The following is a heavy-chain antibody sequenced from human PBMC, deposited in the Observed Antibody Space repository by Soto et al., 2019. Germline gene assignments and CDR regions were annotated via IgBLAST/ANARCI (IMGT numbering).Heavy chain of an antibody. Sequence: EVQLVESGGGLVQPGGSLRLSCAASGFTFSSYWMSWVRQAPGKGLEWVANIKQDGSEKYYVDSVKGRFTISRDNAKNSLYLQMNSLRAEDTAVYYCARDSPRRGYSYGLWSYWGQGTLVTVSS. CDR2: IKQDGSEK. CDR1: GFTFSSYW. D-gene: IGHD5-18*01. J-gene: IGHJ4*02. V-gene: IGHV3-7*05. CDR3: ARDSPRRGYSYGLWSY.